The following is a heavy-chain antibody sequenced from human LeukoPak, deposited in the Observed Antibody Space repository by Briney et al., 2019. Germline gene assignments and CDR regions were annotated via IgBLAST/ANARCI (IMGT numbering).Heavy chain of an antibody. CDR2: TNPNSGGT. Sequence: ASVKVSCKASGYTFTGYYMHWVRRAPGQGLEWMGWTNPNSGGTNYAQKFQGRVTMTRDTSISTAYMELSRLRSDDTAVYYCAKGRTRGYSYYYYMDVWGKGTTVTVSS. V-gene: IGHV1-2*02. CDR1: GYTFTGYY. D-gene: IGHD5-18*01. J-gene: IGHJ6*03. CDR3: AKGRTRGYSYYYYMDV.